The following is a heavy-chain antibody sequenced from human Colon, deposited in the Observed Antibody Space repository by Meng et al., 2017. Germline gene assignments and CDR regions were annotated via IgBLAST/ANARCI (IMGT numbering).Heavy chain of an antibody. CDR3: AHRMRRIASRVFDY. CDR2: IYWDEDK. CDR1: WFSTSTSRVG. V-gene: IGHV2-5*02. D-gene: IGHD6-6*01. Sequence: VKESGSPMEKPTQTHTLNYTFSWFSTSTSRVGVSQIRQPPRKALEWLALIYWDEDKRYSPSLKSRLTITKDTSKNQVVLTMTNMDPVDTATYYCAHRMRRIASRVFDYWGQGTLVTVSS. J-gene: IGHJ4*02.